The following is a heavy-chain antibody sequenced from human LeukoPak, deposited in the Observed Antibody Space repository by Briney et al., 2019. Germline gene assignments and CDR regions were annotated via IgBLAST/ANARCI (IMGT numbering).Heavy chain of an antibody. Sequence: GGSLRLSCAASGFTFSGSAMHWVRQASGKGLEWVGRIRSKANSYATAYAASVKGRFTISRDDSKNTAYLQMNSLKTEDTAVYYCTREWEPRGFDPWGQGILVTVSS. CDR2: IRSKANSYAT. V-gene: IGHV3-73*01. D-gene: IGHD1-26*01. J-gene: IGHJ5*02. CDR1: GFTFSGSA. CDR3: TREWEPRGFDP.